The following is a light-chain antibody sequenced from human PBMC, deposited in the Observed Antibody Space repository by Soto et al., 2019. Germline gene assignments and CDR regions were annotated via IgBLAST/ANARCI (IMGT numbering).Light chain of an antibody. V-gene: IGKV3-15*01. CDR1: QSVSSN. CDR2: GAS. J-gene: IGKJ1*01. Sequence: EIVMTQSPATLSVSPGEGATLSCRASQSVSSNLAWYQQRPGQAPSLLIYGASTRATGIPARFSGSGSGTEFTLTISSLQSEDFAVYYCQQYNNWPPWTFGQGTKVEIK. CDR3: QQYNNWPPWT.